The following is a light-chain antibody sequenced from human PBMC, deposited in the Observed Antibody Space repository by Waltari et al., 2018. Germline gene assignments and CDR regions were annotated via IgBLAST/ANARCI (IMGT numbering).Light chain of an antibody. CDR3: QQYYGIPYT. Sequence: DIVMTQSPESLAVSLGERATINCELSTSVLDSSNNKNSVAWYQQKPGQPPKLLIYWASTRESGVPDRFSGSGSGTDFTLTISSLQAEDVAVYYCQQYYGIPYTFGQGTKLEIK. CDR1: TSVLDSSNNKNS. CDR2: WAS. J-gene: IGKJ2*01. V-gene: IGKV4-1*01.